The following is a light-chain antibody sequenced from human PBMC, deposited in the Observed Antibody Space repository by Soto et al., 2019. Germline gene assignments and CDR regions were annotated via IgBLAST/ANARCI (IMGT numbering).Light chain of an antibody. Sequence: DVVMTQSPLSLPVTLGQPASISCRSSRSLLYSDGNTYSNWFQQRTGQPPRRLIYKVSNRDSAVPERFSGSGSHTDFTLKISRVEAEDVVVYYCMQGVYWPPGRAFGQGTKVEIK. CDR1: RSLLYSDGNTY. J-gene: IGKJ1*01. CDR3: MQGVYWPPGRA. V-gene: IGKV2-30*01. CDR2: KVS.